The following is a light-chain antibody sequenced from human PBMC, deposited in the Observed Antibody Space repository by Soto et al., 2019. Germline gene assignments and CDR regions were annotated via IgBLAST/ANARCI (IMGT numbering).Light chain of an antibody. CDR2: TAS. CDR3: QQSHSIPTT. V-gene: IGKV1-39*01. CDR1: QSISSY. Sequence: DIQMTQSPSSLSASVGDRVTITCRASQSISSYLNWYQHKPEKAPNLLIYTASSLQSGVPSSFSGSGSGTDFTLNITSLQPEDFATYYCQQSHSIPTTFGQGTRLEIK. J-gene: IGKJ5*01.